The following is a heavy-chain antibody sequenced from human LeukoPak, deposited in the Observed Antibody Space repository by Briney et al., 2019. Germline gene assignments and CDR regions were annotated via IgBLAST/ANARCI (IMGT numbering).Heavy chain of an antibody. CDR3: ARLYDLWSGFDY. J-gene: IGHJ4*02. CDR2: IYHSGST. D-gene: IGHD3-3*01. CDR1: GYSISSGYY. V-gene: IGHV4-38-2*01. Sequence: SETLSLTCAVSGYSISSGYYWGWIRQPPGKGLEWIGSIYHSGSTYYNPSLKSRVTISVDTSKNQFSLKLSSVTAADTAVYYCARLYDLWSGFDYWGQGTLVTVSS.